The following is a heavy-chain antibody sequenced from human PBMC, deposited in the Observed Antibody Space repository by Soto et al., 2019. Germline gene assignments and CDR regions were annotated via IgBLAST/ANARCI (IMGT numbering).Heavy chain of an antibody. CDR2: IYYSGST. V-gene: IGHV4-59*01. Sequence: SETLSLTCTVSGGSISSYYWSWIRQPPGKGLEWIGYIYYSGSTNYNPFLKSRVTISVDTSKNQFSLKLSSVTAADTAVYYCARDSGGYAIDYWGQGTLVTVSS. D-gene: IGHD2-2*01. CDR1: GGSISSYY. J-gene: IGHJ4*02. CDR3: ARDSGGYAIDY.